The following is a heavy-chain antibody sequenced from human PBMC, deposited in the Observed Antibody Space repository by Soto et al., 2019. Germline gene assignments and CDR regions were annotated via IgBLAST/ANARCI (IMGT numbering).Heavy chain of an antibody. CDR1: GFTFDDYA. V-gene: IGHV3-9*01. CDR2: ISWHSGNK. Sequence: EVQLVESGGDLVQPGRSLRLSCAASGFTFDDYAMHWVRQAPGNGLEWDTGISWHSGNKGYGDSVRGRFTISRDNVKNFLYLEMNSLTAQDTALYYCAKEAGLVRFFDWLSSGLDVWGQGTAVTVS. CDR3: AKEAGLVRFFDWLSSGLDV. J-gene: IGHJ6*02. D-gene: IGHD3-9*01.